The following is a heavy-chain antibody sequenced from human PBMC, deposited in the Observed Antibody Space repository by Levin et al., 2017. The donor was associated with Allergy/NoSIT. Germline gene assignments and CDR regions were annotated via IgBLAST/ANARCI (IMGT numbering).Heavy chain of an antibody. J-gene: IGHJ4*02. Sequence: PSGGSLRLSCAVSGFTVTSYGMTWVRQAPGKGLEWVSVISDTSTNYADSVKGRFTISRDSSKNTLYLQMNSLRVEDTAVYYCAKDRTLGGSGWQIDFWGQGTLVTVSS. CDR1: GFTVTSYG. D-gene: IGHD6-25*01. CDR2: ISDTST. CDR3: AKDRTLGGSGWQIDF. V-gene: IGHV3-23*01.